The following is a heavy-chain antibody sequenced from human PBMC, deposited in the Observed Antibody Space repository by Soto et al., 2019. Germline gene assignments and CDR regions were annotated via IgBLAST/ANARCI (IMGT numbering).Heavy chain of an antibody. V-gene: IGHV3-23*01. CDR1: GFTFSSYA. CDR3: AKGPPGDSSGYYDY. D-gene: IGHD3-22*01. Sequence: PGGSLRLSCASSGFTFSSYAMSWVRQAPGKGLEWVSAISGSGGSTYYADSVKGRFTISRDNSKNTLYLQMNSLRAEDTAVYYCAKGPPGDSSGYYDYCGQGTLVTVSS. CDR2: ISGSGGST. J-gene: IGHJ4*02.